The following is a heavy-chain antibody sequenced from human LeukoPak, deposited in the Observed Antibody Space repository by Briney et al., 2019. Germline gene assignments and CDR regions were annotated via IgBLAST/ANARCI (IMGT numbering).Heavy chain of an antibody. CDR2: ISSSGSTI. J-gene: IGHJ6*02. Sequence: GGSLRLSCAASGFTFSDYYMSWIRQAPGKGLEWVSYISSSGSTIYYADSVKGRFTISRDNAKISLYLQMNSLRAEDTAVYYCARAAVVAASPIYYYYYGMDVWGQGTTVTVSS. V-gene: IGHV3-11*01. CDR3: ARAAVVAASPIYYYYYGMDV. D-gene: IGHD2-15*01. CDR1: GFTFSDYY.